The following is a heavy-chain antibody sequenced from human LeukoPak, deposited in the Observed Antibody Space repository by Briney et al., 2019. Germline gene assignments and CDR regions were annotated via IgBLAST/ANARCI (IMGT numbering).Heavy chain of an antibody. V-gene: IGHV4-4*02. CDR3: ARDQQYSSGWYNWFDP. CDR1: GGSISSSNW. Sequence: PSETLSLTCAVSGGSISSSNWWSWVRQPPGKGLEWIGEIYHSGSTNYNPSLKSRVTISADKSKNQFSLKLSSVTAADTAVYYCARDQQYSSGWYNWFDPWGQGTLVTVSS. D-gene: IGHD6-19*01. CDR2: IYHSGST. J-gene: IGHJ5*02.